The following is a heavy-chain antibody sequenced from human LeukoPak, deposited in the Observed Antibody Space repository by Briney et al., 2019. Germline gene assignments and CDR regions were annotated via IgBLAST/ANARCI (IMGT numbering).Heavy chain of an antibody. Sequence: GGSLRLSCSASGFTFSNFVMHWVRQAPGKGLEYVAIINDNGYNTDYAGSVKGRFTVARDNSKNTLYLQMSSLRPEDTAVYYCAKDRAQQLVLDFWGQGTLVTVSS. CDR3: AKDRAQQLVLDF. D-gene: IGHD6-13*01. V-gene: IGHV3-64D*09. J-gene: IGHJ4*02. CDR2: INDNGYNT. CDR1: GFTFSNFV.